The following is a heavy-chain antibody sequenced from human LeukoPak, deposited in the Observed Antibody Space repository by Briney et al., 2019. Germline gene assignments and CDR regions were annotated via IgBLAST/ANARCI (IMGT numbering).Heavy chain of an antibody. CDR1: GFTFNHYA. CDR2: ISGGGAA. V-gene: IGHV3-23*01. Sequence: GGSLRLSCETSGFTFNHYAVSWVRQAPGKGLEWVSSISGGGAAYYADSVKGRFTISRDSSQSTVYLQMNSLRGEDAAVYFCARGWSSVSYYFQYWGQGTLVTVSS. J-gene: IGHJ4*02. D-gene: IGHD6-13*01. CDR3: ARGWSSVSYYFQY.